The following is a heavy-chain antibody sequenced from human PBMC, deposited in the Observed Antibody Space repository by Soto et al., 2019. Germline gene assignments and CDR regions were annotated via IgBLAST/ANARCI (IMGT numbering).Heavy chain of an antibody. D-gene: IGHD3-16*01. J-gene: IGHJ5*02. Sequence: QVQLVQSGAEVKKPGSSVKVSCKASGGTFSSYTISWVRQAPGQGLEWMGRIIPILGIANYAQKFQGRVTITEDKSTSTAYMELSSLRSEDTAVYYCARSDIMTTLWFDPWGQGTLVTVSS. CDR2: IIPILGIA. V-gene: IGHV1-69*02. CDR3: ARSDIMTTLWFDP. CDR1: GGTFSSYT.